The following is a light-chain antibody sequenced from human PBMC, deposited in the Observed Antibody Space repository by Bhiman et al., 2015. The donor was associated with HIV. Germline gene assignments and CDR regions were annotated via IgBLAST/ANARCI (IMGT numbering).Light chain of an antibody. CDR2: DVS. CDR3: SSLTSSLTYV. V-gene: IGLV2-14*03. Sequence: QSALTQPASVSGSPGQSITISCTGTSSDVGGYNYVSWCQQHPGKAPKLMIYDVSNRPSGVSNRFSGSKSDNTASLTISGLQAEDEADYYCSSLTSSLTYVFGTGTNVTVL. CDR1: SSDVGGYNY. J-gene: IGLJ1*01.